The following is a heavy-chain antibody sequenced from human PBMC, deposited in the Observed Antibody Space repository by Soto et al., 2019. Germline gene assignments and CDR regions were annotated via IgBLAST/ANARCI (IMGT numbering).Heavy chain of an antibody. Sequence: QVQLVESGGGVVQPGRSLRLSCAASGFTFSSYVMHWVRQAPGKGLEWVAVISYDGSNKYYADSVKGRFTISRDNSKNTLYLQMNSLRAEDTAVYYCAKAVSIAAASIYYYYYGMDVWGQGTTVTVSS. CDR2: ISYDGSNK. V-gene: IGHV3-30*18. J-gene: IGHJ6*02. CDR3: AKAVSIAAASIYYYYYGMDV. D-gene: IGHD6-13*01. CDR1: GFTFSSYV.